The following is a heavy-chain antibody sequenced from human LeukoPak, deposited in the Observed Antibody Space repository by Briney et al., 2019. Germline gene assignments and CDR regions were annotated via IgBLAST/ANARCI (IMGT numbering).Heavy chain of an antibody. CDR1: GFTFDDYA. CDR3: AKALWFGEFPSWFDY. J-gene: IGHJ4*02. D-gene: IGHD3-10*01. CDR2: ISWNSGSI. Sequence: PGGSLRLSCAASGFTFDDYAMHWVRQAPGKGLEWVSGISWNSGSIGYADSVKGRFTISRDNAKNSLYLQMNSLRAEDTALYYCAKALWFGEFPSWFDYWGQGTLVTVSS. V-gene: IGHV3-9*01.